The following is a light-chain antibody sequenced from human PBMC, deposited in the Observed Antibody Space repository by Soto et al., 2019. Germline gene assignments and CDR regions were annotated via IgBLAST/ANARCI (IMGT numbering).Light chain of an antibody. Sequence: QSALTQPPSASGSPGQSVTISCTGTSSDDGGYNYVSWYQQHPGKAPKLMIYEVSKRPSGVPDRFSGSKSGNTASLTVSGLQAEDEADYYCSSYAGSLYVFGTGTKVTVL. CDR3: SSYAGSLYV. CDR1: SSDDGGYNY. J-gene: IGLJ1*01. CDR2: EVS. V-gene: IGLV2-8*01.